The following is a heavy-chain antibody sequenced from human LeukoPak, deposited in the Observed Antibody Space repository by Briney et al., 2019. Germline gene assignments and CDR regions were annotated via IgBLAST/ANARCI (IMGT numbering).Heavy chain of an antibody. Sequence: PSETLSLTCTVSGGSISSGDYYWSWIRQPPGKGLEWIGYIYYSGSTYYNPSLKSRVTISVDTSKNQFSLKLSSVTAADTAVYYCAREPPAPLAAAGSLWGQGTLVTVSS. CDR3: AREPPAPLAAAGSL. CDR1: GGSISSGDYY. D-gene: IGHD6-13*01. J-gene: IGHJ4*02. V-gene: IGHV4-30-4*01. CDR2: IYYSGST.